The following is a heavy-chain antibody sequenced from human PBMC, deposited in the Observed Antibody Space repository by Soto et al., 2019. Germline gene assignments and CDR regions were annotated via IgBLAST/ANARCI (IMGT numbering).Heavy chain of an antibody. CDR2: IYSGGST. V-gene: IGHV3-53*01. Sequence: AVGSLRLSCAASGFTVSSNYMSWVRQAPGKGLEWVSVIYSGGSTYYADSVKGRFTISRDNSKNTLYLQMNSLRAEDTAVYYCAATYYYDSSGYYSDIWGQGTMVTVSS. CDR3: AATYYYDSSGYYSDI. CDR1: GFTVSSNY. J-gene: IGHJ3*02. D-gene: IGHD3-22*01.